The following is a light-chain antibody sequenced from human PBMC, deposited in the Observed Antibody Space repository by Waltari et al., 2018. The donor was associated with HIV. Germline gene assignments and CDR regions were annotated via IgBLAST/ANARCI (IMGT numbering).Light chain of an antibody. CDR1: SSVVGSYNL. V-gene: IGLV2-23*01. J-gene: IGLJ1*01. Sequence: QSALTQPASVSGSPGQSNTISCTGTSSVVGSYNLVSWYQQHPGKAPKLMIYEGSKRPSGVSNRFSGSKSGNTSSLTISGLQAEDEADYYCCSYAGTSPYVFGTGTKVTVL. CDR2: EGS. CDR3: CSYAGTSPYV.